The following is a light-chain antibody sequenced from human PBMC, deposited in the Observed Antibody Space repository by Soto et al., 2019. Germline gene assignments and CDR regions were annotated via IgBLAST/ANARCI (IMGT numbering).Light chain of an antibody. V-gene: IGKV1-5*02. CDR3: QQYNSYS. J-gene: IGKJ1*01. Sequence: DIQMTQSPSALPASLGDRVTIICRASQSIINWLSCYQHKPGTAPKVLIYHASNLQSGVPSWFSGSGSGTEFTLTISSLQPDDFATYYCQQYNSYSFGQGTKVDI. CDR1: QSIINW. CDR2: HAS.